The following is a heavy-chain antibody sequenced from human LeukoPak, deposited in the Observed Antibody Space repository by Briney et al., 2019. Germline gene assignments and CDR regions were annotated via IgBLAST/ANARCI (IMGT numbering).Heavy chain of an antibody. J-gene: IGHJ3*02. CDR2: ISSSSSTI. D-gene: IGHD6-19*01. V-gene: IGHV3-48*01. CDR3: ARGGGAVAVDDAFDI. CDR1: GFTFSSYS. Sequence: PGGSLRLSCAASGFTFSSYSMNWVRQAPGQGLEWVSYISSSSSTIYYADSVKGRFTISRDNAKNSLYLQMNSLRAEDKAVYYCARGGGAVAVDDAFDIWGQGTMVTVSS.